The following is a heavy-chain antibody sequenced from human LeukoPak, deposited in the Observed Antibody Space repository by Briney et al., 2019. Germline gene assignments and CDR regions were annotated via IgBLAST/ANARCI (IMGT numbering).Heavy chain of an antibody. CDR3: ARDHNYAFDN. CDR2: ISSSSSYI. J-gene: IGHJ4*02. CDR1: GFTFSSYS. Sequence: GGSLRLSCAASGFTFSSYSMNWVRQAPGKGLEWVSSISSSSSYIYYADSVKGRFTISRDNAKNSLYLQMNSLRVEDTAVYFCARDHNYAFDNWGQGTLVTVSS. V-gene: IGHV3-21*01. D-gene: IGHD1-1*01.